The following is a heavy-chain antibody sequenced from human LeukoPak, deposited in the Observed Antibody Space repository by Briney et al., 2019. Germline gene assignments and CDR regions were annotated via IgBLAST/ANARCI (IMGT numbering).Heavy chain of an antibody. J-gene: IGHJ4*02. D-gene: IGHD3-10*01. CDR1: GFTFSDYY. V-gene: IGHV3-23*01. Sequence: GGSLRLSCAASGFTFSDYYMSWIRQAPGKGLEGVSAISGSGGITYYADSVKGRFTISRDNSKNTLYLQMNSLRAEDTAVYYCAKAGLWFGELADYWGQGTLVTVSS. CDR3: AKAGLWFGELADY. CDR2: ISGSGGIT.